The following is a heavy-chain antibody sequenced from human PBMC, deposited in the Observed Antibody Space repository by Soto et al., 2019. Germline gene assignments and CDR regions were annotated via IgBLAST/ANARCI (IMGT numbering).Heavy chain of an antibody. Sequence: GVSMKISCKGAGYSFTSYWIGWVRKMTGKGLEWMGIIYPGDSDTRYSPSFQGQVTISADKSISTAYLQWSSLKASDTAMYYCARRPVGYCSSTSCYGRIVGWFDPWGQGTLVTVSS. V-gene: IGHV5-51*01. J-gene: IGHJ5*02. CDR2: IYPGDSDT. CDR3: ARRPVGYCSSTSCYGRIVGWFDP. CDR1: GYSFTSYW. D-gene: IGHD2-2*03.